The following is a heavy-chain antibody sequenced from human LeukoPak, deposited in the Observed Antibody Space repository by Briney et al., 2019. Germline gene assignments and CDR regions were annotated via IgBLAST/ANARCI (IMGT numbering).Heavy chain of an antibody. CDR3: TRDSGTYNWFDP. Sequence: GGSLKLSCAASGFTFSGSAIHWVRQSSGKGLEWVGQIDKKDKGYATATAYAASVKGRFTISRDDSINTAYLQMKSLKTEDTALYYCTRDSGTYNWFDPWGQGTLVPVSS. D-gene: IGHD1-26*01. CDR1: GFTFSGSA. CDR2: IDKKDKGYATAT. V-gene: IGHV3-73*01. J-gene: IGHJ5*02.